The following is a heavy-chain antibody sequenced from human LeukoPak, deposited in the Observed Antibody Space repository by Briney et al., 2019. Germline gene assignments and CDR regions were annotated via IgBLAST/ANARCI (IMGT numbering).Heavy chain of an antibody. CDR3: ARGYCSSTSCYPFDY. V-gene: IGHV3-30-3*01. D-gene: IGHD2-2*01. CDR1: GFTFSSYA. J-gene: IGHJ4*02. Sequence: GRSLRLSGAASGFTFSSYAIHWVRQAPGKGLEWVAVISYDGSNKYYADSVKGRFTISRDNSKNALYLQMNSLRAEDTAVYYCARGYCSSTSCYPFDYWGQGTLVTVSS. CDR2: ISYDGSNK.